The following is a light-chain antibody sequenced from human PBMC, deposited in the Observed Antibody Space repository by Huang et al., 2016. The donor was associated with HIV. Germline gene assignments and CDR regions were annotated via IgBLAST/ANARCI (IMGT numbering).Light chain of an antibody. CDR3: QQYNNWPLT. J-gene: IGKJ4*01. V-gene: IGKV3-15*01. CDR2: GAA. Sequence: EIVMTQPPVTLFASPGERAPLSCSASRSVSNNLAWYQQKPGQAPRLLIDGAATRATGLPARFTGSGSGTEFTLTITSLQSEDFAFYYCQQYNNWPLTFGGGTKVEIK. CDR1: RSVSNN.